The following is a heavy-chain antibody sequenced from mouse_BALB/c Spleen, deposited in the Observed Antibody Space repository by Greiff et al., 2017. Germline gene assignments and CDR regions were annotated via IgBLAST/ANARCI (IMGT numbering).Heavy chain of an antibody. CDR1: GYTFTSYW. CDR3: ARDGNHWYFDV. J-gene: IGHJ1*01. CDR2: INPSTGYT. D-gene: IGHD2-1*01. Sequence: LQESGAELVKPGASVKMSCKASGYTFTSYWMHWVKQRPGQGLEWIGYINPSTGYTEYNQKFKDKATLTADKSSSTAYMQLSSLTSEDSAVYYCARDGNHWYFDVWGAGTTVTVSS. V-gene: IGHV1-7*01.